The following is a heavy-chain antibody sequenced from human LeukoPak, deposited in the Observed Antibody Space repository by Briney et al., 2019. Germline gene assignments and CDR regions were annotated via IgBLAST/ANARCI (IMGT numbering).Heavy chain of an antibody. CDR2: INKGEKT. D-gene: IGHD4-23*01. CDR1: GGSLTGYS. J-gene: IGHJ6*03. CDR3: ARARATPSLLFFDYYSIDV. Sequence: SETLSLTCAVHGGSLTGYSGGWVRQSPGEGREWVGEINKGEKTIYSPSLESRVSISLEASRNQFFLELTSVAAADTAMYYCARARATPSLLFFDYYSIDVWGPGTPVTVSS. V-gene: IGHV4-34*01.